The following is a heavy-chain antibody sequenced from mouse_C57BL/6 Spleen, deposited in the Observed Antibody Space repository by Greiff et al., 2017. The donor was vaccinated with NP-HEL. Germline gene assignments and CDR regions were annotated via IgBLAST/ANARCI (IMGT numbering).Heavy chain of an antibody. J-gene: IGHJ3*01. CDR3: ARGDGNWFAY. V-gene: IGHV1-76*01. CDR2: IYPGSGNT. Sequence: VQLQQSGAELVRPGASVKLSCKASGYTFTDYYINWVKQRPGQGLEWIARIYPGSGNTYYNEKVKGKATLTAEKSSSTAYMQLSSLTSEDSAVYFCARGDGNWFAYWGQGTLVTVSA. D-gene: IGHD2-1*01. CDR1: GYTFTDYY.